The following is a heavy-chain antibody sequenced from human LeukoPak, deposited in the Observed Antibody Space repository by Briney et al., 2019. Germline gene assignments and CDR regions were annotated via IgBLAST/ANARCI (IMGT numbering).Heavy chain of an antibody. D-gene: IGHD3-16*01. Sequence: KPSETLSLTCTVSGGSISSYYWSWIRQPAGEGLEWIGHIYSTGSTNYNPSLKSRVTLSVDRSKNQFSLRLNSVTAADTAVYYCARDWGTLHAFDFWGQGTVVTVSS. V-gene: IGHV4-4*07. CDR3: ARDWGTLHAFDF. CDR1: GGSISSYY. J-gene: IGHJ3*01. CDR2: IYSTGST.